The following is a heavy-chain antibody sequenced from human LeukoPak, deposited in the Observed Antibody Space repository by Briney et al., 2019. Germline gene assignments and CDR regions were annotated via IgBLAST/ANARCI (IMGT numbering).Heavy chain of an antibody. CDR3: ARDWPMAHQDLYYYYGMDV. V-gene: IGHV3-33*01. J-gene: IGHJ6*02. CDR1: GFPFSTYG. Sequence: GMSLRLSCAASGFPFSTYGMHWVRQAPGKGLEWVALIWYDGSNKYYADSVKGRFTISRDNSKNSLYLQMNSLRAEDTAVYYCARDWPMAHQDLYYYYGMDVWGQGTTVTVSS. D-gene: IGHD3-10*01. CDR2: IWYDGSNK.